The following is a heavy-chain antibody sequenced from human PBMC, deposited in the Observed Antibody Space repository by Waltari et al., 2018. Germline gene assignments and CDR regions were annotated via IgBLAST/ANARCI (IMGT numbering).Heavy chain of an antibody. CDR1: GGSISSGSYY. Sequence: QVQLQESGPGLVKPSQTLSLTCTVSGGSISSGSYYWSWIRQPAGKGLEWIGYIYTSGSTNYNPSLKSRVTISVDTSKNQFSLKLSSVTAADTAVYYCASANTYYYYMDVWGKGTTVTVSS. CDR3: ASANTYYYYMDV. CDR2: IYTSGST. V-gene: IGHV4-61*09. J-gene: IGHJ6*03.